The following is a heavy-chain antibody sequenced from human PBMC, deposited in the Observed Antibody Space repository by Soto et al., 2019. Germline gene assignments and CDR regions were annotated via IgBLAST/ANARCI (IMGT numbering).Heavy chain of an antibody. CDR1: GFTFRNYD. CDR2: IGNRGKTI. CDR3: ARDPATYSGKFDYGLDV. Sequence: GGSLRLYYEATGFTFRNYDMNGVRQAPGPGLELGAYIGNRGKTIHYADSVKGRFNIYRDNAKNSMYLQMNSLRAEDTAVYYCARDPATYSGKFDYGLDVWGQGTTVTVSS. V-gene: IGHV3-48*03. D-gene: IGHD4-4*01. J-gene: IGHJ6*02.